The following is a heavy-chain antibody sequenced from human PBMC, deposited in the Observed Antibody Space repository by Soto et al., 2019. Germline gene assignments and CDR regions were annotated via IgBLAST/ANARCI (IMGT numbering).Heavy chain of an antibody. D-gene: IGHD5-18*01. J-gene: IGHJ6*02. CDR2: ISAYNGNT. CDR3: ARVMKDTAMVIQDYYYGMDV. V-gene: IGHV1-18*04. CDR1: GYTFTSYG. Sequence: ASVKVSCKASGYTFTSYGISWVRQAPGQGLEWMGWISAYNGNTNYAQKLQGRVTMTTDTSTSTAYMELRSLRSDDTAVYYCARVMKDTAMVIQDYYYGMDVWGQGTTVTVSS.